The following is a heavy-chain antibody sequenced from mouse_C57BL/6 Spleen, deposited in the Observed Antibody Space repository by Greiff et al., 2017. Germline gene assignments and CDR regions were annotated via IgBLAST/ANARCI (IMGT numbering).Heavy chain of an antibody. CDR3: ARRRDYYGSSYEFAY. D-gene: IGHD1-1*01. CDR2: IYWDDDK. CDR1: GFSLSTSGMG. J-gene: IGHJ3*01. Sequence: QVTLKESGPGILQSSQTLSLTCSFSGFSLSTSGMGVSWIRQPSGKGLEWLAHIYWDDDKRYNPSLKSRLTISKDTSRNQVFLKITSVDTADTATYYCARRRDYYGSSYEFAYWGQGTLVTVSA. V-gene: IGHV8-12*01.